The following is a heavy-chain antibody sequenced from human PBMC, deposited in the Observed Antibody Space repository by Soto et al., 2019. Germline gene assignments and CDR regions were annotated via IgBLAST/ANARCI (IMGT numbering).Heavy chain of an antibody. D-gene: IGHD2-2*01. Sequence: GGSLRLSCAASGFTFSSYSMNWVRQAPGKGLEWVSSISSSSSYIYYADSVKGRFTISRDNAKNSLYLQMNSLRAEDTAVYYCARAKEYQLLYYYYGMDVWGQGTTVTVSS. CDR3: ARAKEYQLLYYYYGMDV. V-gene: IGHV3-21*01. CDR1: GFTFSSYS. CDR2: ISSSSSYI. J-gene: IGHJ6*02.